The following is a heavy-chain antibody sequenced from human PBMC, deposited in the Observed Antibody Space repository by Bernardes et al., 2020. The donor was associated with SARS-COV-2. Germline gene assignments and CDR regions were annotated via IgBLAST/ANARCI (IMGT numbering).Heavy chain of an antibody. J-gene: IGHJ6*02. CDR1: GFTFDDYA. Sequence: SLRLSCAASGFTFDDYAMHWVRQAPGKGLEWVSGISWNSGSIGYADSVKGRFTISRDNAKNSLYLQMNSLRAEDTALYYCATLSPSYGMDVWGQGTTVTVSS. CDR3: ATLSPSYGMDV. V-gene: IGHV3-9*01. CDR2: ISWNSGSI.